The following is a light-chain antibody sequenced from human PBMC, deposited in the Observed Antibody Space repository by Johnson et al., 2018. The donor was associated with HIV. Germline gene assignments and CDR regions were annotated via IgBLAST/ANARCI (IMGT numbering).Light chain of an antibody. J-gene: IGLJ1*01. CDR1: SSNIRNNY. Sequence: QSVLTQPPSVSAAPGQKVTISCSGTSSNIRNNYVSWYQQLPGTAPKLLIYENNKRPSGIPDRFSGSKSGPSATLGITGLQTGDEADYYCGTWDSSLSAFYVFGTGTKVTVL. V-gene: IGLV1-51*02. CDR2: ENN. CDR3: GTWDSSLSAFYV.